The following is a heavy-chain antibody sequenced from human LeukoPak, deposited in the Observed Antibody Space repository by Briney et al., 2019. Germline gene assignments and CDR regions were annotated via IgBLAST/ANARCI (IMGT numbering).Heavy chain of an antibody. Sequence: SVKVSCKASGGTFSSYAISWVRQAPGQGLEWMGGIIPIFGTANYAQKFQGRVTITADESTSTAYMELSRLRSEDTAVYYCARTRTEYCSSTSCYRHYYYGMDVWGKGTTVTVSS. CDR2: IIPIFGTA. J-gene: IGHJ6*04. D-gene: IGHD2-2*01. CDR3: ARTRTEYCSSTSCYRHYYYGMDV. CDR1: GGTFSSYA. V-gene: IGHV1-69*13.